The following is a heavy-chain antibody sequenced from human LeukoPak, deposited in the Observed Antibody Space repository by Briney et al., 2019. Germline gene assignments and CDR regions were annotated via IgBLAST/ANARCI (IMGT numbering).Heavy chain of an antibody. V-gene: IGHV3-66*01. Sequence: GGSLRLSCAASGFTVSSNYMSWVRQAPGKGLEWVSVIYSGGSTYYADSVKGRFTISRDNSKNTLYLQMNSLRAEDTAVYYCARVFLSNSWYYFDYWGQGTLVTVSS. CDR3: ARVFLSNSWYYFDY. D-gene: IGHD6-13*01. CDR1: GFTVSSNY. CDR2: IYSGGST. J-gene: IGHJ4*02.